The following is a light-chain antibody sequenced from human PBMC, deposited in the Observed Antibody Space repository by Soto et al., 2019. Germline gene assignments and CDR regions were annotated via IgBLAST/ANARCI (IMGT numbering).Light chain of an antibody. CDR1: ERVAKW. V-gene: IGKV1-5*01. J-gene: IGKJ1*01. CDR2: DVS. CDR3: QQYKIRST. Sequence: DIQLTLSLSFLSAYVGDRVTITCRASERVAKWLAWYHQKPGNAPKVLIYDVSKLGSGVPSRFSGSGSETEFTLSITGLQPEDSATYFCQQYKIRSTFGQGTKVDI.